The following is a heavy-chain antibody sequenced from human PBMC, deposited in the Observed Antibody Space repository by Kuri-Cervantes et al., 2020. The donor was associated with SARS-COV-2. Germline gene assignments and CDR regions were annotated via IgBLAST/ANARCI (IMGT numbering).Heavy chain of an antibody. D-gene: IGHD2-21*01. CDR3: ARGNPANSHVVDN. CDR1: GFDFRIYW. J-gene: IGHJ4*02. Sequence: GESLKISCGGSGFDFRIYWIHWIRQAPGKGLVWVARVDGDGIDTTYVDSVKGRFTISRDNAKNTVYLQMNSLRVEDTAMYYCARGNPANSHVVDNWGQGTLVTVSS. V-gene: IGHV3-74*01. CDR2: VDGDGIDT.